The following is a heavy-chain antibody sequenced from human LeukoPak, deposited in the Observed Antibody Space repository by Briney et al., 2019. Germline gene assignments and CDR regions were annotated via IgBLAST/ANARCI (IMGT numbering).Heavy chain of an antibody. CDR2: IYYSGST. Sequence: NPSETLSLTCSVSGGSISSNYWSWIRQPPRKGLEWIGNIYYSGSTNYNPSLKSRVTISVDTSKNQFSLKLSSVTAADTAVYYCARVQQQLLPFDYWGQGILVTVSS. J-gene: IGHJ4*02. V-gene: IGHV4-59*01. D-gene: IGHD6-13*01. CDR3: ARVQQQLLPFDY. CDR1: GGSISSNY.